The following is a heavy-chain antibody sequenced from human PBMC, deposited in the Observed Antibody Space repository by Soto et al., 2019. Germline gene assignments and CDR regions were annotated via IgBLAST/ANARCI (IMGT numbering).Heavy chain of an antibody. CDR1: GASISSGGYY. D-gene: IGHD3-3*01. Sequence: QVQLQESGPGLVKPSQTLSLTCTVSGASISSGGYYWGWIRQHPGQGLEWVGFIYYIGTSYYNPSLESRITLSVDTSKNHFSLNRPSVTAADPAVYYCARVLRDVLSDSYYWYFGLWGRGTLVTVSS. CDR3: ARVLRDVLSDSYYWYFGL. J-gene: IGHJ2*01. V-gene: IGHV4-31*03. CDR2: IYYIGTS.